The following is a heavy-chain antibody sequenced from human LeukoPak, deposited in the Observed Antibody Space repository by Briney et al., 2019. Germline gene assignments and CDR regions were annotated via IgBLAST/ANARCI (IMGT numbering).Heavy chain of an antibody. CDR3: ARDYRRDV. CDR2: IRYDGSNK. V-gene: IGHV3-33*01. J-gene: IGHJ6*02. Sequence: GGSLRLSCAASGFTFSSYGMHWVRQAPGKGLEWVAVIRYDGSNKYYADPVKGRFTISRDNSKNTLYLQMNSLRAEDTAVYYLARDYRRDVGAQGTTVTVP. D-gene: IGHD1-14*01. CDR1: GFTFSSYG.